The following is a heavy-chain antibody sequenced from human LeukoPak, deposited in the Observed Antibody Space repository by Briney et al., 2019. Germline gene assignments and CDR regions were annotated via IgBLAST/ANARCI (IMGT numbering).Heavy chain of an antibody. CDR3: ARDLNEYHLPTSL. Sequence: GGSLRLSCAASGFTFSSYATHWVRQAPGKGLEWVAVISYDGSNKYYADSVKGRFTISRDNSKNTLYLQMNSLRAEDTAVYYCARDLNEYHLPTSLWGQGTLVTVSS. J-gene: IGHJ4*02. CDR1: GFTFSSYA. V-gene: IGHV3-30-3*01. D-gene: IGHD2-2*01. CDR2: ISYDGSNK.